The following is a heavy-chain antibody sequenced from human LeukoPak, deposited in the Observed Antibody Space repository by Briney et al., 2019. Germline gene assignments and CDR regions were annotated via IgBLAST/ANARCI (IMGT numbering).Heavy chain of an antibody. CDR2: ISISGGST. CDR1: GFTFSSNA. D-gene: IGHD2-2*01. J-gene: IGHJ4*02. CDR3: AKGGYCSGTSCYGYFDS. V-gene: IGHV3-23*01. Sequence: GGSLRLSCAASGFTFSSNAMSWVRQAPGKGLEWVSAISISGGSTYYADSVKGRFTISRDNSENTLYLQMNSLRAEDTAVYYCAKGGYCSGTSCYGYFDSWGQGTRVTVSS.